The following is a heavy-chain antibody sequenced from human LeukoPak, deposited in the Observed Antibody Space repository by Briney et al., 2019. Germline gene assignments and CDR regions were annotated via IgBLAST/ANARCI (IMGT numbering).Heavy chain of an antibody. V-gene: IGHV4-39*01. CDR3: ARRSSSGGDFDY. CDR2: IYYSGST. D-gene: IGHD6-6*01. CDR1: GGSISSSSYY. Sequence: NPSETLSLTCTVSGGSISSSSYYWGWIRQPPGKGLEWIGSIYYSGSTYYNPSLKSRVTISVDTSKNQFSLKLSSVTAAVTAVYYCARRSSSGGDFDYWGQGTLVTVSS. J-gene: IGHJ4*02.